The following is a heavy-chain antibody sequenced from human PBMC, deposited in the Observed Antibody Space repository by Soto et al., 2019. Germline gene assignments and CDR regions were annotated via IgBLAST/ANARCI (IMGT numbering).Heavy chain of an antibody. CDR3: AREAGGYCSSTSCYTARWFDP. D-gene: IGHD2-2*02. CDR2: ISSSSSYI. V-gene: IGHV3-21*01. CDR1: GFTFSSYS. J-gene: IGHJ5*02. Sequence: AGGSLRLSCAASGFTFSSYSMNWVRQAPGKGLEWVSSISSSSSYIYYADSVKGRFTISRDNAKNSLYLQMNSLRAEDTAVYYCAREAGGYCSSTSCYTARWFDPWGQGTLVTVSS.